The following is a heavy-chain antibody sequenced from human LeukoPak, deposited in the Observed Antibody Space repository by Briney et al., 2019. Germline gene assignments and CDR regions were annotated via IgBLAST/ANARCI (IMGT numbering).Heavy chain of an antibody. V-gene: IGHV1-69*13. D-gene: IGHD7-27*01. CDR2: IIPIFGTA. Sequence: ASVNVSCKASGGTFSSYAISWVRQAPGQGLEWMGGIIPIFGTANYAQKFQGRVTITADESTSTAYMELSSLRSEDTAVYYCARGLMIDLLGYYMDVWGKGTTVTVSS. CDR3: ARGLMIDLLGYYMDV. CDR1: GGTFSSYA. J-gene: IGHJ6*03.